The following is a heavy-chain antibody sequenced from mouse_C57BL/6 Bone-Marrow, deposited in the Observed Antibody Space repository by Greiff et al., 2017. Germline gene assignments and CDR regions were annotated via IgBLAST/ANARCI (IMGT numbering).Heavy chain of an antibody. D-gene: IGHD1-1*01. J-gene: IGHJ2*01. CDR1: GYSITSGYY. V-gene: IGHV3-6*01. CDR2: ISYDGSN. CDR3: SLATVVATDY. Sequence: VQLKESGPGLVKPSQSLSLTCSVTGYSITSGYYWNWFRQFPGNKLEWMGYISYDGSNNYNPSLKNRISITRDTSKNQFFLKLNSVTTEDTATYYCSLATVVATDYWGQGTTLTVSS.